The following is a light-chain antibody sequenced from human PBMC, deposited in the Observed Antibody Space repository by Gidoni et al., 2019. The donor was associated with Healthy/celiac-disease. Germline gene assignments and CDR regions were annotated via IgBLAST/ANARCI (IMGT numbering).Light chain of an antibody. CDR1: KLGAKY. J-gene: IGLJ1*01. Sequence: SYELTQPPSVSVPPGQTASITCSGDKLGAKYACWSQQKPGQSPVLVIYQDSKRPSGIPERFSGSNSGNTATLTISGTQAMDEADYYCQAWDSSTYVFGTGTKVTVL. CDR3: QAWDSSTYV. V-gene: IGLV3-1*01. CDR2: QDS.